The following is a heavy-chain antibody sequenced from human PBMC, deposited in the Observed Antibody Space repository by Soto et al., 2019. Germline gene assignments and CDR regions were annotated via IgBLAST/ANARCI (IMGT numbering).Heavy chain of an antibody. V-gene: IGHV4-30-2*01. CDR1: GGSISSGGYS. J-gene: IGHJ4*02. CDR3: ARAGGLGAVAVDS. D-gene: IGHD6-19*01. CDR2: IYHSGST. Sequence: QLQLQESGSGLVKPSQTLSLTCAVSGGSISSGGYSWSWIRQPPGKGLEWIGYIYHSGSTYYNPSLQRRVTLSVDRSKNQFSLKLSSVPAADTAVYYCARAGGLGAVAVDSWGQGTLVTVSS.